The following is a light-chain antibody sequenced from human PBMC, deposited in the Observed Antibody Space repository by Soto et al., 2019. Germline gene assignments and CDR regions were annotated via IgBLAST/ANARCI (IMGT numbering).Light chain of an antibody. CDR1: QTVRNNY. CDR3: QDSSTSPWP. Sequence: EVVMTQSPATLSVSPGERATLSCRASQTVRNNYLAWYQQKPGQAPRLLIYATSFRATGIPDRFRGSGSGTDFTLTISSLEPEDSAVYYCQDSSTSPWPFGQGTKVDIK. CDR2: ATS. V-gene: IGKV3-20*01. J-gene: IGKJ1*01.